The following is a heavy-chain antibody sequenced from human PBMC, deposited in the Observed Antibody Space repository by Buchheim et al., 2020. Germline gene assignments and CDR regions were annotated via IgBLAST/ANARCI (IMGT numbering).Heavy chain of an antibody. CDR2: ISYDGSNK. J-gene: IGHJ4*02. Sequence: QVQLVESEGGVVQPGRSLRLSCAASGFTFSSYGMHWVRQAPGKGLEWVAVISYDGSNKYYADSVKGRFTISRDNSKNTLYLQMNSLRAEDTAVYYCAAGPTYYYDSSGYASDYWGQGTL. CDR3: AAGPTYYYDSSGYASDY. D-gene: IGHD3-22*01. CDR1: GFTFSSYG. V-gene: IGHV3-30*03.